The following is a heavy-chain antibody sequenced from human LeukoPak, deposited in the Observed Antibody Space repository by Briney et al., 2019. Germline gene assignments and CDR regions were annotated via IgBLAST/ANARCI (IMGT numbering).Heavy chain of an antibody. CDR3: ARALPFLAARYLGGGRNWFDP. Sequence: GASVKVSCKASRGTFSSYAISWVRQAPGQGLEWMGGIIPIFGTANYAQKFQGRVTITADESTSTAYMELSSLRSEDTAVYYCARALPFLAARYLGGGRNWFDPWGQGTLVTVSS. V-gene: IGHV1-69*13. CDR2: IIPIFGTA. J-gene: IGHJ5*02. D-gene: IGHD6-6*01. CDR1: RGTFSSYA.